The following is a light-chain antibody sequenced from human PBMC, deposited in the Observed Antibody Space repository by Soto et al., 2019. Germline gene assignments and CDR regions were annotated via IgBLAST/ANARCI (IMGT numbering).Light chain of an antibody. J-gene: IGLJ2*01. V-gene: IGLV2-14*01. Sequence: QLVLTQFASVSGSPGQSITISCTGTSSDVGAYYYVSWYQRRPGKAPKLIIYEVTNRPSGIPERLSGSNSGDTATLTISRVEAGDEADYYCQVWDRSSDVVFGGGTKVTVL. CDR1: SSDVGAYYY. CDR3: QVWDRSSDVV. CDR2: EVT.